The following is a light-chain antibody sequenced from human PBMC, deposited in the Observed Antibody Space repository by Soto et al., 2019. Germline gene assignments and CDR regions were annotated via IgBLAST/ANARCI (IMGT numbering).Light chain of an antibody. CDR3: QQYGSSPPYT. Sequence: EIVLTQSPGTLSLSPGERATLSYSASQSFTSSYLAWYQQKPGQAPRLLIYGASNRATGIPDRFSGSGSGTCFTLTISRLEPEDFAVYYCQQYGSSPPYTFGQGTKLEIK. J-gene: IGKJ2*01. CDR1: QSFTSSY. CDR2: GAS. V-gene: IGKV3-20*01.